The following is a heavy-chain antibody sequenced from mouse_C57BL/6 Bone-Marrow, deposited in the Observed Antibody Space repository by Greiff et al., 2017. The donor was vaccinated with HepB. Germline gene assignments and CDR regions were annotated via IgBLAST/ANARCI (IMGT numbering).Heavy chain of an antibody. D-gene: IGHD1-1*01. CDR1: GYTFTSYW. CDR3: ARPITTVVYYYAMDY. CDR2: INPSSGYT. J-gene: IGHJ4*01. Sequence: VQLQQSGAELAKPGASVKLSCKASGYTFTSYWMHWVKQRPGQGLEWIGYINPSSGYTKYNQKFKDKPQLTADKSSSTAYMQLSSLTYKDSAVYYWARPITTVVYYYAMDYWGQGTSVTVSS. V-gene: IGHV1-7*01.